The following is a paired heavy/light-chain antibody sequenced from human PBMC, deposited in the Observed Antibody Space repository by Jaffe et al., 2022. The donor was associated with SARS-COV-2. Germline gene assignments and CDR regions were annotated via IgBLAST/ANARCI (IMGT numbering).Light chain of an antibody. CDR3: QQYEQSPYT. CDR2: KAS. V-gene: IGKV1-5*03. Sequence: DIQMTQSPSTLSASVGDRVTITCRASQNFSDWLAWYQQMAGKAPKLLIYKASTLQGGVPSRFSGSGSGSEFTLTINGLRPNDFATYYCQQYEQSPYTFGQGTKLEIK. J-gene: IGKJ2*01. CDR1: QNFSDW.
Heavy chain of an antibody. J-gene: IGHJ4*02. Sequence: QVQLVQSGSELQKPGASVNVSCKASGSPFNRYALNWVRQAPGQGLEWMGWINTNTGKPTYAQDFRERFVFSLDTSVSTAYLQISSLKAEDSGIYFCAGGLGAPSLWGQGSLVTVSS. CDR3: AGGLGAPSL. CDR2: INTNTGKP. D-gene: IGHD1-26*01. V-gene: IGHV7-4-1*02. CDR1: GSPFNRYA.